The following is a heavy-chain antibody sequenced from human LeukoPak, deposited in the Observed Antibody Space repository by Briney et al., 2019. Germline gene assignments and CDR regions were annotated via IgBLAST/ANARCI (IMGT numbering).Heavy chain of an antibody. CDR1: GFTFSSYG. CDR2: IRYDGSNK. V-gene: IGHV3-30*02. D-gene: IGHD2-15*01. CDR3: AKGGCSGGSCYPLDP. J-gene: IGHJ5*02. Sequence: PGGSLRLSCAASGFTFSSYGMHWVRQAPGKGLEGVAFIRYDGSNKYYADSVKGRFTISRDNSKNTLYLQMNSLRAEDTAVYYCAKGGCSGGSCYPLDPWGQGTLVTVSS.